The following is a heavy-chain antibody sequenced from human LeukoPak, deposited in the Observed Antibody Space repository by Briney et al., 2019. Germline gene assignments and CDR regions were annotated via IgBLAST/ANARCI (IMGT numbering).Heavy chain of an antibody. V-gene: IGHV1-8*01. CDR1: GYTFTSYD. J-gene: IGHJ6*02. Sequence: ASVKVSCKASGYTFTSYDINWVRQAPGQGLEWMGWMNPNSGNTGYAQKFQGRVTMTRNTSISTAYMELSSLRSEDTAVYYCARVDYYYYGMDVWGQGTTVTVSS. CDR2: MNPNSGNT. CDR3: ARVDYYYYGMDV.